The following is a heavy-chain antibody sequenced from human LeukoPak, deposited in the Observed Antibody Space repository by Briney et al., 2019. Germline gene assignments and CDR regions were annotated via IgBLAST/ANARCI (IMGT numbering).Heavy chain of an antibody. V-gene: IGHV3-64*01. CDR3: ARDLWDTGSYIGY. CDR2: ISGHGRST. D-gene: IGHD1-26*01. CDR1: GFTLSSYA. Sequence: GGSLRLSCAASGFTLSSYALHWVRQAPGKGLEFVSAISGHGRSTYYASSVKGRFTISRDNSRNTLYLQMGSLRPEDMAVYYCARDLWDTGSYIGYWGQGTLVTVSS. J-gene: IGHJ4*02.